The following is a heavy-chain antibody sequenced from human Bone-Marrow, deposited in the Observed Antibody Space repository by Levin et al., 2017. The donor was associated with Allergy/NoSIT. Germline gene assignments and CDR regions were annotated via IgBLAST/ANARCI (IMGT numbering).Heavy chain of an antibody. V-gene: IGHV3-7*01. Sequence: GGSLRLSCAASGFTFSSYWMGWVRQAPGKGLEWVANIDRDGTDIYYADSLKGRFTISRDNAKNSLYLQMNSLRAEDTAVYYCARHGFYVFDIWGQGTMVTVSS. J-gene: IGHJ3*02. CDR3: ARHGFYVFDI. CDR1: GFTFSSYW. CDR2: IDRDGTDI.